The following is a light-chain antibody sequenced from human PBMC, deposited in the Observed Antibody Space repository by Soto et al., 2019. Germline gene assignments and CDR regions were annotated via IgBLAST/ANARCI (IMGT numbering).Light chain of an antibody. Sequence: EIVMTQSPATLSVSPGERATLSCRASQSVGGNLAWYQQKPGQAPRLLIYAASTRATGIPARFSGSGSGTEFTLTISSLQSEDFAVYCCQQYNNWPPWTFGQGTKVEIK. J-gene: IGKJ1*01. V-gene: IGKV3-15*01. CDR1: QSVGGN. CDR3: QQYNNWPPWT. CDR2: AAS.